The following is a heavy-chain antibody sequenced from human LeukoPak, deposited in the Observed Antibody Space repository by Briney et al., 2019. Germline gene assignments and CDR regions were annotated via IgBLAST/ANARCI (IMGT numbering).Heavy chain of an antibody. CDR1: GFTFSSYA. D-gene: IGHD3-9*01. J-gene: IGHJ4*02. V-gene: IGHV3-23*01. Sequence: GGSLRLSCAASGFTFSSYAMSWVRQAPGKGLEWVSTISGSGGSTYYADSVKGRFTISRDNSKNALYLQMNSLRTEDTAVYYCAKAEGYDILTGLDYWGQGTLVTVSS. CDR2: ISGSGGST. CDR3: AKAEGYDILTGLDY.